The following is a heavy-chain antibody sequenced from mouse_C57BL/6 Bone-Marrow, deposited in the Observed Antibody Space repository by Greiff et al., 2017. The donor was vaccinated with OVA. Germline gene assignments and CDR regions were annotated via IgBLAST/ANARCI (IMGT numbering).Heavy chain of an antibody. CDR3: AGAYGSSYEAY. J-gene: IGHJ3*01. D-gene: IGHD1-1*01. V-gene: IGHV1-64*01. CDR1: GSTFTSYW. CDR2: INPNSGRN. Sequence: QVQLKQPGAELVKPGASVKLSCKASGSTFTSYWMHWVKQRPGPGLEWIGMINPNSGRNKYNEKFKGKATLTVDKSSSTAYMQLSSLTSEDSAVYYCAGAYGSSYEAYWGQGTLVTVSA.